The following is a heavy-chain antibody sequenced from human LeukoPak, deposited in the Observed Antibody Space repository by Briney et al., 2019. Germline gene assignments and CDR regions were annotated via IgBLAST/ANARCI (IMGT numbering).Heavy chain of an antibody. CDR1: GFTLSSYA. CDR2: ISGSGGST. V-gene: IGHV3-23*01. J-gene: IGHJ4*02. D-gene: IGHD3-22*01. Sequence: GGSLRLSCAASGFTLSSYAMSWVRQAPGKGLEWVSAISGSGGSTYYADSVKGRFTISRDNSKNTLYLQMNSLRAEDTAVYYCAKMAYYDSSGYTYYFDYWGQGTLVTVSS. CDR3: AKMAYYDSSGYTYYFDY.